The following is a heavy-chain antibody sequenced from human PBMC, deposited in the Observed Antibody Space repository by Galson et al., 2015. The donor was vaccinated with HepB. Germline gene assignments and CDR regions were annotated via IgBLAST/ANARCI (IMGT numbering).Heavy chain of an antibody. Sequence: SVKVSCKASGYTFTSYGISWVRQAPGQGLEWMGWISAYNGNTNYAQKLQGRITMTTDTSTSTAYMDLRSLRSDDTAVYYCARVDCSSTTCFPGVFWGQGTPVTVSS. CDR3: ARVDCSSTTCFPGVF. CDR1: GYTFTSYG. CDR2: ISAYNGNT. D-gene: IGHD2-2*01. V-gene: IGHV1-18*04. J-gene: IGHJ4*02.